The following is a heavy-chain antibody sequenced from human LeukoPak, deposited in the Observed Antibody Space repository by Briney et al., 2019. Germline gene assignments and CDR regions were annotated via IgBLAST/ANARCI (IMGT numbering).Heavy chain of an antibody. Sequence: PSETLSLTCTVSGGSISGYYWSWIRQPAGKGLEWIGRIYTSGSTYYNPSLKSRVTISVDTSKNQFSLKLNSVTAADTAVYYCARHYDSSGYWYYFDYWGQGTLVTVSS. J-gene: IGHJ4*02. CDR3: ARHYDSSGYWYYFDY. CDR1: GGSISGYY. V-gene: IGHV4-4*07. D-gene: IGHD3-22*01. CDR2: IYTSGST.